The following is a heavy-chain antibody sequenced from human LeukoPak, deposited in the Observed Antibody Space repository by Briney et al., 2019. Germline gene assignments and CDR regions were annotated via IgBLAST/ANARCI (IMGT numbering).Heavy chain of an antibody. CDR2: IDQDGGGK. Sequence: GESLKISCAASGFTFSDYWMNWVRQAPGKGLEWVANIDQDGGGKYYLDSVKGRFTISRDNAKSSLYLQIDSLRAEDTAVYYCARGDWAPFDYWGQGSLLTVSS. CDR1: GFTFSDYW. CDR3: ARGDWAPFDY. V-gene: IGHV3-7*01. D-gene: IGHD2-21*02. J-gene: IGHJ4*02.